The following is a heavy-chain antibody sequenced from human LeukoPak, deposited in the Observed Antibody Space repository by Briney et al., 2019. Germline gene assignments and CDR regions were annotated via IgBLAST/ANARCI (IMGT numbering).Heavy chain of an antibody. V-gene: IGHV3-21*01. J-gene: IGHJ4*02. Sequence: GGSLRLSCAGSGFTFSSYSMNWVRQAPGKGLEWVSSISINSNYIYYADSVKGRFTISRDNAKNSLYLQMNSLRAEDTAVYYCARGRPGFYFDYWGQGTLVTVSS. CDR2: ISINSNYI. CDR3: ARGRPGFYFDY. CDR1: GFTFSSYS. D-gene: IGHD6-25*01.